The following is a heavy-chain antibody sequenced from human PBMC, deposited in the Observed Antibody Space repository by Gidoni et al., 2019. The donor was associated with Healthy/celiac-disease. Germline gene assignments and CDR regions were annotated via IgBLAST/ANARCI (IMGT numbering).Heavy chain of an antibody. CDR3: ARTGGGDGGYFDP. CDR2: IYYSGST. J-gene: IGHJ5*02. V-gene: IGHV4-59*01. D-gene: IGHD2-21*01. Sequence: QVQLRESGPGLVKPSEPLSLTCTVSGGSISTYYWTWIRHPPGKGLEWIGYIYYSGSTNYNPSLKSRVTISVDTSNNQFSLKLSSVTAADTAVYYCARTGGGDGGYFDPWGQGTLVTVSS. CDR1: GGSISTYY.